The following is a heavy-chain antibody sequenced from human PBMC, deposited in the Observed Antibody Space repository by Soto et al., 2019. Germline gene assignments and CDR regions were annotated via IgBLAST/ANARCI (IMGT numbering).Heavy chain of an antibody. CDR3: AIRPQDTAMDPFDY. CDR1: GGSFSGYY. J-gene: IGHJ4*02. V-gene: IGHV4-34*01. CDR2: INHSGST. Sequence: PSETLSLTCAVYGGSFSGYYWSWIRQPPGKGLEWIGEINHSGSTNYNPSLKSRVTISVDTSKNQFSLKLSSVTAADTAVYYCAIRPQDTAMDPFDYWGQGTLVTVSS. D-gene: IGHD5-18*01.